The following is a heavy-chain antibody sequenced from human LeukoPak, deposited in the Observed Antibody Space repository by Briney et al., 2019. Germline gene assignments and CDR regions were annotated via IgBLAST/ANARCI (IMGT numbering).Heavy chain of an antibody. D-gene: IGHD6-13*01. CDR3: VRGYSSSWVFDY. CDR1: GFTVSSNY. V-gene: IGHV3-53*01. Sequence: PGGSLRLSCAASGFTVSSNYMSWVRQAPGQGLEWVSVIYSGGSTYYADSVKGLFTISRDNSKNTLYLQMNSLRAEDTAVYYCVRGYSSSWVFDYWGPGTLVTVSS. J-gene: IGHJ4*02. CDR2: IYSGGST.